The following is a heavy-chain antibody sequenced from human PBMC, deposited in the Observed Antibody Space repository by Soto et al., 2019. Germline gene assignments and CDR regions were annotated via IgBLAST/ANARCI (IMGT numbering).Heavy chain of an antibody. D-gene: IGHD3-3*01. V-gene: IGHV1-18*01. CDR1: GYTFTSYG. J-gene: IGHJ6*03. CDR3: ARERGSGYYLSCMDV. CDR2: ISAYNGNT. Sequence: ASVKVSCKASGYTFTSYGISWVRQAPGQGLEWMGWISAYNGNTNYAQKLQGRVTMTTDTSTSTAYMELRSLRSDDTAVYYCARERGSGYYLSCMDVWGKGTTVTVSS.